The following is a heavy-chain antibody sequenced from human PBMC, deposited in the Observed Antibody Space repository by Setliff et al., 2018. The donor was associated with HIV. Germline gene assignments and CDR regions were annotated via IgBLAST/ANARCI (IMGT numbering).Heavy chain of an antibody. Sequence: KPGGSLRLSCAASGFTFSDYYMSWIRQAPGKGLEWVSYISSRGSTIYYADSVKGRFTISRDNAKNSLYLQMNTLRAEDTAVYYCAKDAVVVVTLFAYWGQGTLVTVSS. D-gene: IGHD3-22*01. CDR2: ISSRGSTI. V-gene: IGHV3-11*04. CDR3: AKDAVVVVTLFAY. J-gene: IGHJ4*02. CDR1: GFTFSDYY.